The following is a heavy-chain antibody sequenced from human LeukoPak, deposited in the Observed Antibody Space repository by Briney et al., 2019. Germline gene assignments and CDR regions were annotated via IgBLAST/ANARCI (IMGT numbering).Heavy chain of an antibody. V-gene: IGHV1-24*01. Sequence: ASVKVSCKVSGYTLTELSMHWVRQAPGKGLEWIGGFDPEDGETIYAQKFQGRVTMTEDTSTDTAYMELSSLRSEDTAVYYCATVGVIGRYYYYGMDVWGQGTTVTVSS. CDR2: FDPEDGET. CDR1: GYTLTELS. J-gene: IGHJ6*02. D-gene: IGHD3-16*02. CDR3: ATVGVIGRYYYYGMDV.